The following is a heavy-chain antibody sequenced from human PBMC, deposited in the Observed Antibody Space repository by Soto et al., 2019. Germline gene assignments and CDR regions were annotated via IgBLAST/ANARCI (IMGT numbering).Heavy chain of an antibody. CDR1: GGSISSGGYS. Sequence: SETLSLTCAVSGGSISSGGYSWSWIRQPPGKGLEWIGYIYHSGSTYYNPSLKSRVTISVDRSKNQFSLKLSSVTAADTAVYYCAREDSSSWKSWFDPWGQGTLVTVSS. V-gene: IGHV4-30-2*01. CDR2: IYHSGST. D-gene: IGHD6-6*01. CDR3: AREDSSSWKSWFDP. J-gene: IGHJ5*02.